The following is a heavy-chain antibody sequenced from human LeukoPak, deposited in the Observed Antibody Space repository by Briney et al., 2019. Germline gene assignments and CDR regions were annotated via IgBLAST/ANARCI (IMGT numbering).Heavy chain of an antibody. V-gene: IGHV4-59*01. CDR3: ARGGGGTYSSSWTEQYFQH. CDR2: IYYSGST. J-gene: IGHJ1*01. CDR1: GGSISSYH. D-gene: IGHD6-13*01. Sequence: SETLSLTCTVSGGSISSYHWSWIRQPPGKGLEWIGYIYYSGSTNYNPSLKSRVTISVDTSKNQFSLKLSSVTAADTAVYYCARGGGGTYSSSWTEQYFQHWGQGTLVTVSS.